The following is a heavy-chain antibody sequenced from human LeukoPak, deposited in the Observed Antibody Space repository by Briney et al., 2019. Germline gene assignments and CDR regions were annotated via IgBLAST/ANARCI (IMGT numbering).Heavy chain of an antibody. D-gene: IGHD3-22*01. CDR3: AKDRSDYDRSGYNYFDY. CDR2: ISGSGGTT. CDR1: GLTFSSYA. V-gene: IGHV3-23*01. Sequence: GGSLRLSCAASGLTFSSYAMHWVRQAPGKGLEWISAISGSGGTTYYADSVKGRFTISRDTSKNTLYPQMNSLRAEDTAVYHCAKDRSDYDRSGYNYFDYWGQGMLVTVSS. J-gene: IGHJ4*02.